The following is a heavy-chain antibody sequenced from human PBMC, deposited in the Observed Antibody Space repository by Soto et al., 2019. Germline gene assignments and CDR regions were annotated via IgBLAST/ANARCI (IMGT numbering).Heavy chain of an antibody. CDR2: IKQDGSEK. Sequence: HPGGSLRLSCAAPGFTFSSYWMSWVRQAPGKGLEWVANIKQDGSEKYYVDSVKGRFTISRDNAKNSLYLQMNSLRAEDTAVYYCARDRDSSLYYFDYWGQGTLVTVSS. CDR3: ARDRDSSLYYFDY. V-gene: IGHV3-7*01. CDR1: GFTFSSYW. J-gene: IGHJ4*02. D-gene: IGHD6-13*01.